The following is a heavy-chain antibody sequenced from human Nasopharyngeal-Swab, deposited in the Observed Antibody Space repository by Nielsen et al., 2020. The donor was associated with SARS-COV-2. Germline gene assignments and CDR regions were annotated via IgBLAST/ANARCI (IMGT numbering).Heavy chain of an antibody. CDR1: GDSISRYY. J-gene: IGHJ4*02. CDR2: FSYSVIT. D-gene: IGHD1-26*01. CDR3: AREVVGGLVDS. Sequence: SETLSLTCTVSGDSISRYYWGWIRQPPGKGLEWIGDFSYSVITHYNASLKSRVTISLDTSKNQFSLKLSSVTAADTGVYYCAREVVGGLVDSWGQGILVTVPS. V-gene: IGHV4-59*12.